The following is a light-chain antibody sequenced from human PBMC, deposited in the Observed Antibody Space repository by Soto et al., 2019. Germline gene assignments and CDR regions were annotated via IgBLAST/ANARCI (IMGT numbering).Light chain of an antibody. J-gene: IGKJ1*01. CDR3: QQYNSYWT. V-gene: IGKV1-5*01. CDR1: QSISSW. CDR2: DDS. Sequence: DIQMTQSPSTLYASVGHSGTITCRASQSISSWLAWYQQKPGKSPKLLIYDDSSLESGVPSRFSGSGSGTEFTLTISSLQPDDFATYYCQQYNSYWTVGQGTQVDIK.